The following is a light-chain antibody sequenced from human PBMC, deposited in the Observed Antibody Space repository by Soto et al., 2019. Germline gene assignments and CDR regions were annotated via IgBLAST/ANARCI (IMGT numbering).Light chain of an antibody. CDR3: AAWDDSLSALYV. CDR1: SSNIGSNY. CDR2: RNN. J-gene: IGLJ1*01. V-gene: IGLV1-47*01. Sequence: QAVVTQPPSASGTPGQRVTISCSGSSSNIGSNYVYWYQQLPGTAPKLLIYRNNQRPSGVPDRFSGSKSGTSASLAISGLRSEDEADYYCAAWDDSLSALYVFGTGTKLTV.